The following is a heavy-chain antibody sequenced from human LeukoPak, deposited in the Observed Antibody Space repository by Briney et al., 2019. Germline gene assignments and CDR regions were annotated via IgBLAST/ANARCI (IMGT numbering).Heavy chain of an antibody. CDR1: GYTFTGYY. D-gene: IGHD5-12*01. Sequence: ASVKVSCEASGYTFTGYYMHWVRQAPGQGLEWMGWINPNSGGTNYAQKFQGRVTMTRDTSISTAYMELSRLRSDDTAVYYCARDPTQWLRYGYFDYWGQGTLVTVSS. J-gene: IGHJ4*02. V-gene: IGHV1-2*02. CDR2: INPNSGGT. CDR3: ARDPTQWLRYGYFDY.